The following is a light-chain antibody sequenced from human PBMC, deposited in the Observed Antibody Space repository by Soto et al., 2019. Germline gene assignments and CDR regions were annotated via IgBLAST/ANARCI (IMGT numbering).Light chain of an antibody. CDR1: QSVSRN. J-gene: IGKJ3*01. V-gene: IGKV3-11*01. Sequence: EIVLTQSPPILSLSPGERATITCRASQSVSRNLNWYQHKPGKPPRLLIYDASNRATGIPARSSGSGSGTDFNLTISSLWTAVLAVYYCQQRSSLLSFGHGNNVYI. CDR3: QQRSSLLS. CDR2: DAS.